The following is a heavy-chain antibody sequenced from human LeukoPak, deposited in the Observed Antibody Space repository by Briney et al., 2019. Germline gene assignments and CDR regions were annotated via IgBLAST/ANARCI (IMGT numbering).Heavy chain of an antibody. CDR1: GGTFSSYA. Sequence: GASVKVSCKASGGTFSSYAISWVRQAPGQGLEWMGGIIPIFGTANYAQKFQGRVTITADKSTSTAYMELSSLRSEDTAVYYCAREGLDCTNGVCYYDYWGQGTLVTVSS. D-gene: IGHD2-8*01. CDR2: IIPIFGTA. CDR3: AREGLDCTNGVCYYDY. V-gene: IGHV1-69*06. J-gene: IGHJ4*02.